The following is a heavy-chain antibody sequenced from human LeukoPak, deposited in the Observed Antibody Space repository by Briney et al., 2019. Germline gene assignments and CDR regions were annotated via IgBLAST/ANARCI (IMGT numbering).Heavy chain of an antibody. J-gene: IGHJ4*02. CDR1: GYSFATYW. D-gene: IGHD2-2*01. CDR3: ARWKSSTSCDGFDY. CDR2: IYPGGSGT. V-gene: IGHV5-51*01. Sequence: LGESLKISCKGSGYSFATYWIAWVRQMPGKGLEWMGIIYPGGSGTRYSPSFQGQVTISADMSINTAYVQWSSLKASDTAMYYCARWKSSTSCDGFDYWGQGTLVTVSS.